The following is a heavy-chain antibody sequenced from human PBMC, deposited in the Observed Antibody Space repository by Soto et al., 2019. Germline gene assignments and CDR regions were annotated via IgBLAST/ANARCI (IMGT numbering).Heavy chain of an antibody. D-gene: IGHD2-15*01. Sequence: KAXEGLSGSGAVSGASISDISYCWGWIRQPPGKGLQWIGCMFYSGATYYNPSLKNRVTLSVDTSNNEFSLKLVSVTAPDTAVYYCARHKSGSDWLDPWGQGTLVTVSS. CDR3: ARHKSGSDWLDP. J-gene: IGHJ5*02. V-gene: IGHV4-39*01. CDR2: MFYSGAT. CDR1: GASISDISYC.